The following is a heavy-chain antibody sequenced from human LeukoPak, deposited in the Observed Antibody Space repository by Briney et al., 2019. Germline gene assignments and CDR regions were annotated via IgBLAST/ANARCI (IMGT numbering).Heavy chain of an antibody. Sequence: GESLKISCQGSGYTFTNYLIGWVRQTPGKGLEWMGSVHPRDSDTRYSSSFQGQVTISSDKSTTTAFLQWGSLKASDTAIYYCARLSDPATILAPWGPGPLVVASS. CDR3: ARLSDPATILAP. J-gene: IGHJ5*02. CDR2: VHPRDSDT. D-gene: IGHD5-12*01. V-gene: IGHV5-51*01. CDR1: GYTFTNYL.